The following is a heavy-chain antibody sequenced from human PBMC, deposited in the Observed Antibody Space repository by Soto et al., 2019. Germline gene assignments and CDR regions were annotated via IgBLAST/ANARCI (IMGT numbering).Heavy chain of an antibody. D-gene: IGHD7-27*01. CDR3: ARPGRDWGSLDY. Sequence: QVQLQESGPGLVKPSETLSLTCTVSGDSISTYYWTWIRQSPGKGLEWIAFIYYGGSTNYNPPLKSRVTISVDTSKNQFSLKLNSVTAADTAVYYCARPGRDWGSLDYWGQGTLVTVSS. J-gene: IGHJ4*02. CDR2: IYYGGST. CDR1: GDSISTYY. V-gene: IGHV4-59*08.